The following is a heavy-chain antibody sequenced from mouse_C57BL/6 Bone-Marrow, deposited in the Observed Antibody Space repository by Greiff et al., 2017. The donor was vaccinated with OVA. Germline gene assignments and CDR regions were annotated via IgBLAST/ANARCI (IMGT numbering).Heavy chain of an antibody. CDR3: ARSTYYSNHWYFDV. V-gene: IGHV5-4*03. CDR1: GFTFSSYA. CDR2: ISDGGSYT. J-gene: IGHJ1*03. D-gene: IGHD2-5*01. Sequence: EVKLVESGGGLVKPGGSLKLSCAASGFTFSSYAMSWVRQTPEKRLEWVATISDGGSYTYYPDNVKGRFTISRDNAKNNLYLQMSHLKSEDTAMYYGARSTYYSNHWYFDVWGTGTTVTVSS.